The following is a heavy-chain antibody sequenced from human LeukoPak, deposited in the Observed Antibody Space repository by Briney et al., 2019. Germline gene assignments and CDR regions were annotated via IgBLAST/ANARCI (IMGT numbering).Heavy chain of an antibody. J-gene: IGHJ4*02. CDR3: ARLFGVPAAEEGLFDY. CDR1: GFTFSSYA. Sequence: PGGSLRLSCAASGFTFSSYAMSWVRQAPGKGLEWVSAISGSGGSTYYADSVKGRFTISRDNSKNTLYLQMNSLRAEDTAVYYCARLFGVPAAEEGLFDYWGQGTLVTVSS. CDR2: ISGSGGST. V-gene: IGHV3-23*01. D-gene: IGHD2-2*01.